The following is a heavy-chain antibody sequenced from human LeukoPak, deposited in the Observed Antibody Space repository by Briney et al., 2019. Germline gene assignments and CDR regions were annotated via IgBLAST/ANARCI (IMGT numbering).Heavy chain of an antibody. CDR2: ISDTGRRT. CDR3: GRHDSFIPF. V-gene: IGHV3-23*01. J-gene: IGHJ4*02. CDR1: GFTFSDYA. D-gene: IGHD3-16*02. Sequence: PGGSLRLSCAASGFTFSDYAMTWVRQAAGKGLEWVSSISDTGRRTYYTDSVKGRFTISRDDSKKAVYLEMSTPRVEDTAIYFCGRHDSFIPFWGQGTLVTVSS.